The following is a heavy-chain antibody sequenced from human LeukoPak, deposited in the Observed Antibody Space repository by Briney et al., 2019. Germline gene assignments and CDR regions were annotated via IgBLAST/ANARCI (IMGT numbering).Heavy chain of an antibody. D-gene: IGHD3-10*01. CDR3: ARVRGVTSHPKYYFDY. CDR2: INPNSGGT. Sequence: ASVTVSCKASGYTFTGYYMHWVRQAPGQGLEWMGRINPNSGGTNYAQKFQGRVTMTRDTSISTAYMELSRLRSDDTAVYYCARVRGVTSHPKYYFDYWGQGALVTVSS. CDR1: GYTFTGYY. J-gene: IGHJ4*02. V-gene: IGHV1-2*06.